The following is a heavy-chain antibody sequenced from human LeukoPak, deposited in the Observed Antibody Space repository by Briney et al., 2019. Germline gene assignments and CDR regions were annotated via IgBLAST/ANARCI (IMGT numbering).Heavy chain of an antibody. CDR2: TYYTSKWNT. V-gene: IGHV6-1*01. CDR3: ARGRASAFDA. Sequence: SQTLSLTCAISGDSVSTSGVAWNLVKQSPSRVLEWLGRTYYTSKWNTDYAVSVKSRIVVNPDTSKNQFSLQLNSVTSEDTAVYYCARGRASAFDAWGQGTMVTVSS. J-gene: IGHJ3*01. D-gene: IGHD6-25*01. CDR1: GDSVSTSGVA.